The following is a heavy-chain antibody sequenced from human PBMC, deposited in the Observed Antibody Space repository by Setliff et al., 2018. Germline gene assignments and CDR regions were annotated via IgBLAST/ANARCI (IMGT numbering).Heavy chain of an antibody. Sequence: PSETLSLTCTVSGGSISSSSYYWGWIRQPPGKGLEWTGSIYYSGSTYYNPSLKSRVTISVDTSKNQFSLKLCSLTAADTAVYYCARDEFLEGSYCYYYYMDVWGKGTTVTVSS. J-gene: IGHJ6*03. CDR2: IYYSGST. D-gene: IGHD3-3*01. CDR3: ARDEFLEGSYCYYYYMDV. CDR1: GGSISSSSYY. V-gene: IGHV4-39*02.